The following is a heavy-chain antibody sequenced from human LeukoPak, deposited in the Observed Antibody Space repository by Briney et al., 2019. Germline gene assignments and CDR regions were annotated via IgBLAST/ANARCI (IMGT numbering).Heavy chain of an antibody. CDR2: IRYDGSNK. Sequence: GGSLRLSCAASGFTFSSYGMHWVRQAPGKRLEWVAFIRYDGSNKYYADSVKGRFTLSRDNSKNTLYLQMNSLRAEDTAVYYCAKGRGLWFGEPYDAFDIWGQGTMVTVSS. D-gene: IGHD3-10*01. CDR3: AKGRGLWFGEPYDAFDI. J-gene: IGHJ3*02. CDR1: GFTFSSYG. V-gene: IGHV3-30*02.